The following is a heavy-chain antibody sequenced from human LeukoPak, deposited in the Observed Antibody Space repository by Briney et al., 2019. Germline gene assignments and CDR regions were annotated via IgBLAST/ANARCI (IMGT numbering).Heavy chain of an antibody. Sequence: AGSRTLSCAASGFTFTSDSMSWVRHAPAKGLEWVSALSGSGGSTYYADSVKGRFNISRDNSKNTLYLQMNSVRAEDTDVYYCAKGTSIAAAGTFDYWGQGTLVTVSS. D-gene: IGHD6-13*01. V-gene: IGHV3-23*01. CDR2: LSGSGGST. J-gene: IGHJ4*02. CDR3: AKGTSIAAAGTFDY. CDR1: GFTFTSDS.